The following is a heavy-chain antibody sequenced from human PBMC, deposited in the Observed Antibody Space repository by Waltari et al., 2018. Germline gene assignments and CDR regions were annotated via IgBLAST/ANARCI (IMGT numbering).Heavy chain of an antibody. D-gene: IGHD1-7*01. CDR1: GGSISSGGYY. J-gene: IGHJ3*02. Sequence: QVQLQESGPGLVKPSQTLSLTCTVSGGSISSGGYYWSWIRQPPGKGLEWIGYIYYSGSTYYNPSLKSRVTISVDTSKNQFSLKLSSVTAADTAVYYCASGGDWNYRVWAFDIWGQGTMVTVSS. V-gene: IGHV4-31*03. CDR2: IYYSGST. CDR3: ASGGDWNYRVWAFDI.